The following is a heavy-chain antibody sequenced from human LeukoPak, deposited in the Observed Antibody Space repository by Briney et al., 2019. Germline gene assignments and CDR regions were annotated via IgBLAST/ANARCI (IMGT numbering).Heavy chain of an antibody. D-gene: IGHD6-19*01. J-gene: IGHJ5*02. V-gene: IGHV3-74*01. CDR1: GFTLSSYW. Sequence: GGSLRLSCAASGFTLSSYWMHWVRQAPGKGLVWVSRINPDGSGTNYADSVKGRFTISRDNAKNTLYLQMNRLRPEDTAVYYCAREGGSVWYPICFDPWGQGTLVTVSS. CDR2: INPDGSGT. CDR3: AREGGSVWYPICFDP.